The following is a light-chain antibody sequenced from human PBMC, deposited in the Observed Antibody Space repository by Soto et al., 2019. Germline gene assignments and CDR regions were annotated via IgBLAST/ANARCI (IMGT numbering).Light chain of an antibody. V-gene: IGLV1-44*01. CDR2: SDN. CDR3: AAWDDSLNGLV. Sequence: QSVLTQPPSASGTPGQRVTISCSGSSSNIGSNSINWYQQFPGTAPKLLIYSDNQRPSGVPDRFSGSKSGTSASLAISGLQSEDEGDYYCAAWDDSLNGLVFGGGTKVTVL. J-gene: IGLJ3*02. CDR1: SSNIGSNS.